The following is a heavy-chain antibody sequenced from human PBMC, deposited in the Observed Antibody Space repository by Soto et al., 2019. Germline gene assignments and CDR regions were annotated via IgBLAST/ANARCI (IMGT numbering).Heavy chain of an antibody. CDR2: IYYSGST. V-gene: IGHV4-59*01. J-gene: IGHJ6*02. CDR3: AREGLTGTIGLYYYYGMDV. CDR1: GGSISSYY. Sequence: QVQLQESGPGLVKPSETLSLTCTVSGGSISSYYWSWIRQPPGKGLEWIGYIYYSGSTNYTPSLTSRVTLSVDTANTQFSLKLSSVPAADTAVYYWAREGLTGTIGLYYYYGMDVWGQGTTVTVSS. D-gene: IGHD1-7*01.